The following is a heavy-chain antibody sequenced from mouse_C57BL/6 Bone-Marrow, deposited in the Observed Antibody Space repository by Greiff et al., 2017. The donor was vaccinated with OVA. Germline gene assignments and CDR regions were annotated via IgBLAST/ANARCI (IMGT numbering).Heavy chain of an antibody. V-gene: IGHV1-59*01. Sequence: QVQLQQSGAELVRPGTSVKLSCKASGYTFTSYWMHWVKQRPGQGLEWIGVIDPSDSYTNYNQKFKGKATLTVDTSSSTAYMQLSSLTSEDSAVYYCARIANWGLRRFAYWGQGTLVTVSA. D-gene: IGHD2-2*01. CDR2: IDPSDSYT. CDR3: ARIANWGLRRFAY. J-gene: IGHJ3*01. CDR1: GYTFTSYW.